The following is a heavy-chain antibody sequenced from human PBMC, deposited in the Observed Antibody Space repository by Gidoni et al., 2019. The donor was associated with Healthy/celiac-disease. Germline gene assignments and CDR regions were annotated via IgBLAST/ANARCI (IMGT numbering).Heavy chain of an antibody. CDR1: GYSFTISW. CDR2: IQPGDSDT. CDR3: ARLYSSGWYGGGYYYYGMDV. J-gene: IGHJ6*02. V-gene: IGHV5-51*01. D-gene: IGHD6-19*01. Sequence: EVQLVQSGAEVKNPGQSLTISCKGAGYSFTISWLGWVSQMPGKGLEWMGIIQPGDSDTRYSPSFQGQVTISADKSISTAYLQWSSLKASDTAMYYCARLYSSGWYGGGYYYYGMDVWGQGTTVTVSS.